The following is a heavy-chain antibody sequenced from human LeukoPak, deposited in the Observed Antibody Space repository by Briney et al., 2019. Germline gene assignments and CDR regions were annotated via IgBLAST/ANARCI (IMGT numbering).Heavy chain of an antibody. CDR1: GVSISNFY. J-gene: IGHJ5*02. D-gene: IGHD3-10*01. CDR2: IYSGGIT. CDR3: ARDRGSDGSDQLDP. V-gene: IGHV4-4*07. Sequence: SETLSLTCTVSGVSISNFYLIWIRQPAGKGLEWIGRIYSGGITIYNPSLKARVTMSVDTSKNQFSLKLSSVTAADTAVYYCARDRGSDGSDQLDPWGQETLVTVSS.